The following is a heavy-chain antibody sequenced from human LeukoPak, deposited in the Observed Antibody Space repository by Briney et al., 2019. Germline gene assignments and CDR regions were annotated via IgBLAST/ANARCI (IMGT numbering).Heavy chain of an antibody. Sequence: SVKVSCKASGGTFSSYAISWVRQAPGQGLEWMGRIIPIFGIANYAQKFQGRVTITADKSTSTAYMELSSLRSEVTAVYYCARAPLHGDHLPRWGQGTLVTVSS. V-gene: IGHV1-69*04. CDR2: IIPIFGIA. CDR1: GGTFSSYA. CDR3: ARAPLHGDHLPR. D-gene: IGHD4-17*01. J-gene: IGHJ4*02.